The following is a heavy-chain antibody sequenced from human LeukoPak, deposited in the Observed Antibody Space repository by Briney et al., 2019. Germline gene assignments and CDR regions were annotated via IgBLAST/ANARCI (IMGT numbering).Heavy chain of an antibody. Sequence: GASVKVSCKTSGYTFTGYYMHWLRQAPAQGLEWMGWINPNSGGTNYEQKFQGRVTMTRDTSMSTAYMDLSRLRLYDTAVYYCARGREYYGSGSRDGVDAWGQGILVTVSS. CDR3: ARGREYYGSGSRDGVDA. J-gene: IGHJ5*02. V-gene: IGHV1-2*02. D-gene: IGHD3-10*01. CDR1: GYTFTGYY. CDR2: INPNSGGT.